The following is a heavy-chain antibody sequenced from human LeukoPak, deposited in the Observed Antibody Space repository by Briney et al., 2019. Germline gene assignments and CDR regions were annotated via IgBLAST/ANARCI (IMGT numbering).Heavy chain of an antibody. CDR3: AKDYSGSYYALDY. Sequence: PGGSLRLSCAASGFTFGTYAMSWVRQAPGKGLEWVSTISGSGGRTYYADSVKGRFTISRDKSKNTLYPQMNRLRAEDTAVYNCAKDYSGSYYALDYWGQGTLVTVSS. CDR1: GFTFGTYA. J-gene: IGHJ4*02. D-gene: IGHD1-26*01. V-gene: IGHV3-23*01. CDR2: ISGSGGRT.